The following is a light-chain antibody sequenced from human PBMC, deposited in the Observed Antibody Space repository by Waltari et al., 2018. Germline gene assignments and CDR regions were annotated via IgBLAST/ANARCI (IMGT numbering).Light chain of an antibody. V-gene: IGKV4-1*01. CDR1: QSVLYSSNNKNY. J-gene: IGKJ1*01. CDR3: QQYYSIPPT. Sequence: DIVMTQSPDSLAVSLGERATINCKSSQSVLYSSNNKNYLDWYQQKPGQPPKLLIYWASTRESGVPDRCSGSGSATDFTLTISSLQAEDVAVYYCQQYYSIPPTFGQGTKVEIK. CDR2: WAS.